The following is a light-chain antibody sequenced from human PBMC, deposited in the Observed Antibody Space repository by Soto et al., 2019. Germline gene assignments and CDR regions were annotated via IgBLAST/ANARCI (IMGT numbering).Light chain of an antibody. J-gene: IGLJ2*01. CDR3: NSYTSSSTYVV. CDR2: EVS. Sequence: QSALTQPASVSGFPGQSITISCTGTSSDVGGYNYVSWYQQHPGKAPKLMIYEVSNRPSGVSNRFSGSKSGNTASLTISGLQAEDEADYYCNSYTSSSTYVVFGGGTKLTVL. V-gene: IGLV2-14*01. CDR1: SSDVGGYNY.